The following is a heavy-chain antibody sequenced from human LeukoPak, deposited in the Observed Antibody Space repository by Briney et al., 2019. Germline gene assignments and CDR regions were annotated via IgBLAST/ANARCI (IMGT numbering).Heavy chain of an antibody. CDR3: AKGVYYYDSSGYYYDAFDI. D-gene: IGHD3-22*01. V-gene: IGHV3-23*01. J-gene: IGHJ3*02. CDR1: GFTFSSYA. Sequence: GGSLRLSCAASGFTFSSYAMSWVRQAPGKGLEWVSAISGSGGSTYYADSVKGRFTISRGNSKNTLYLQMNSLRAEDTAVYYCAKGVYYYDSSGYYYDAFDIWGQGTMVTVSS. CDR2: ISGSGGST.